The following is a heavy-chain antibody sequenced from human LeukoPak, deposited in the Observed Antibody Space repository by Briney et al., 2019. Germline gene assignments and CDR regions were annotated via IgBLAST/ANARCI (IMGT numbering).Heavy chain of an antibody. V-gene: IGHV4-4*07. CDR3: ARSSNDFWSGYYDLNWFDP. Sequence: SVTLSLTCTVSGGSISSYYWSWIRQPAGKGLEWIGRIYTSGSTNYNPSLKSRVTMSVDTSKNQFSLKLSSVTAADTAVYYCARSSNDFWSGYYDLNWFDPWGQGTLVTVSS. CDR2: IYTSGST. D-gene: IGHD3-3*01. CDR1: GGSISSYY. J-gene: IGHJ5*02.